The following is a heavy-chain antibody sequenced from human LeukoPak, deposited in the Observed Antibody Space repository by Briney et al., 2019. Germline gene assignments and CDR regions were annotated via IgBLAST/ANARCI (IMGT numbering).Heavy chain of an antibody. CDR2: IKPDGRDK. CDR1: GFPFSIYW. Sequence: GGSLRLSCAAAGFPFSIYWMTWVRQAPGKGLEWVANIKPDGRDKYYVHSAKGRFTISRDNAKNSLYLQMNSLRAEDTAVYYCVRGSSGTVVRGVSWAWFDPWGQGTLVSVSS. J-gene: IGHJ5*02. CDR3: VRGSSGTVVRGVSWAWFDP. D-gene: IGHD3-10*01. V-gene: IGHV3-7*05.